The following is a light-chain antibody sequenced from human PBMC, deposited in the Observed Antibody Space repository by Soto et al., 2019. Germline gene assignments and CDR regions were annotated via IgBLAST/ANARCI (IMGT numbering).Light chain of an antibody. CDR1: SSNIGAGYD. CDR2: GNT. V-gene: IGLV1-40*01. Sequence: QSALTQPPSVSGAPGRRVTISCTGNSSNIGAGYDVHWYQQLPGTAPKLLIYGNTHRPSGVPDRFSASKSGTSASLAITGLQAEDEADYHCQSYDSSLSGYVFGTGTKV. CDR3: QSYDSSLSGYV. J-gene: IGLJ1*01.